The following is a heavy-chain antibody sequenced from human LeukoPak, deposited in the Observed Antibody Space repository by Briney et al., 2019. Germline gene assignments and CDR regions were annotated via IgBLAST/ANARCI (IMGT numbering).Heavy chain of an antibody. CDR3: ARETPNWGSGPFDY. CDR2: ISSSSSTI. J-gene: IGHJ4*02. V-gene: IGHV3-48*04. Sequence: GGSLRLSCAASGFTFSSYSMNWVRQAPGKGLEWVSYISSSSSTIYYADSVKGRFTISRDNAKNSLYLQMNSLRAEDTAVYYCARETPNWGSGPFDYWGQGTLVTVSS. CDR1: GFTFSSYS. D-gene: IGHD7-27*01.